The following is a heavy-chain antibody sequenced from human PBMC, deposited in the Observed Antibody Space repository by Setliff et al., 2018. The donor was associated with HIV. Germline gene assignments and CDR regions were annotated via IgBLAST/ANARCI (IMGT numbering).Heavy chain of an antibody. D-gene: IGHD7-27*01. CDR1: GYTFTSYD. Sequence: ASVKVSCKASGYTFTSYDINWVRQATGQGLEWMGWMNPNSGNTGYAQKFQGRVTMTRDTSMNTAYLEFSGLRSDDTAVYYCARQLSNSLDFWGQGAQVTVSS. CDR3: ARQLSNSLDF. V-gene: IGHV1-8*02. J-gene: IGHJ4*02. CDR2: MNPNSGNT.